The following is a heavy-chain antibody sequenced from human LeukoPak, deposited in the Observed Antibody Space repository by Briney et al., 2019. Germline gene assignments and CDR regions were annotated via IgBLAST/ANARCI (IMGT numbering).Heavy chain of an antibody. D-gene: IGHD1-26*01. CDR1: GFTVSSNF. CDR2: LYGGGST. J-gene: IGHJ4*02. V-gene: IGHV3-66*01. CDR3: ARARVGDPTDY. Sequence: GGSLRLSCAASGFTVSSNFMSWVRQAPGKGLEWVSVLYGGGSTYYADSVKGRFTISRDNSKNTLYLQMNSLRPEDTAVYYCARARVGDPTDYWGQGTLVTVSS.